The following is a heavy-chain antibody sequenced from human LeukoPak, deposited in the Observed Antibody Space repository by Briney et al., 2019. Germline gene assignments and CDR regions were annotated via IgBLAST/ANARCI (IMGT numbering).Heavy chain of an antibody. J-gene: IGHJ4*02. CDR2: INGDSAYI. Sequence: KSGGSLRLSCAASGFTFSTYSMNWVRQAPGKGLEWVSSINGDSAYISYTDSLKGRFTISRYNARNSLFLQINSLSADDTAVYYCARENHEYSYGSFDYWGQGTLVTVPS. V-gene: IGHV3-21*01. D-gene: IGHD5-18*01. CDR3: ARENHEYSYGSFDY. CDR1: GFTFSTYS.